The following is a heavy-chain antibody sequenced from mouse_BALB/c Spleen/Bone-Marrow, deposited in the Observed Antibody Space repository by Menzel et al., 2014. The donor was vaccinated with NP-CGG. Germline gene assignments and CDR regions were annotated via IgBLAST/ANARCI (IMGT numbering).Heavy chain of an antibody. Sequence: VQLQQSGAELMKPGASVKISCKATGYTFSTYWIEWVKQRPGHGLEWIGEILPGSGTTNYNEKFKGKATFTADTSSNTAYMQLSRLTSEDSAVYYCARLITERAFAYWGQETLVPVPA. J-gene: IGHJ3*01. V-gene: IGHV1-9*01. CDR1: GYTFSTYW. CDR2: ILPGSGTT. D-gene: IGHD2-4*01. CDR3: ARLITERAFAY.